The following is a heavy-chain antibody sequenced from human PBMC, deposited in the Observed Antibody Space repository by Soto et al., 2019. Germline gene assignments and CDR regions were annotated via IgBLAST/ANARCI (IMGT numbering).Heavy chain of an antibody. CDR2: VKSKTDGGTT. Sequence: GGSLRLSCAASGFTFSNAWMSWVRQAQGKGREWVGRVKSKTDGGTTDHAAPVKGRFTISRDDSQNTLYLQMNILKTEDTAVYYCTTAPLDPPVLWFGELYNYWGQGILVTVSS. D-gene: IGHD3-10*01. J-gene: IGHJ4*02. CDR1: GFTFSNAW. CDR3: TTAPLDPPVLWFGELYNY. V-gene: IGHV3-15*01.